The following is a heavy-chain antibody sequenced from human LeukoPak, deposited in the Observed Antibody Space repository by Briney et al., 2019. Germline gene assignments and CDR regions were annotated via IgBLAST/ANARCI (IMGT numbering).Heavy chain of an antibody. D-gene: IGHD3-22*01. CDR1: GYSISSSNW. CDR2: IYYSGST. V-gene: IGHV4-28*03. J-gene: IGHJ3*02. CDR3: ARVNYYDSRGYGAFDI. Sequence: SDTLSLTCAVSGYSISSSNWWGWIRQPPGKGLEWIGYIYYSGSTNYNPSLKSRVTISVDTSKNQFSLKLSSVTAADTAVYYCARVNYYDSRGYGAFDIWGQGTMVTVSS.